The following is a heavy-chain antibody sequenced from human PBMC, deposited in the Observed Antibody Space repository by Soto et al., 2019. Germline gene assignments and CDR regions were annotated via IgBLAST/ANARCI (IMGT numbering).Heavy chain of an antibody. V-gene: IGHV1-69*06. CDR1: GGTFISYA. CDR3: ARDGDSSGYYYVTPGLFAFDI. D-gene: IGHD3-22*01. Sequence: GASVKVSCKASGGTFISYAISWVRQAPGRGVEWMGGIIPIFGTANYAQKFQGRVTITADKSTSTAYMELSSLRSEDTAVYYCARDGDSSGYYYVTPGLFAFDIWGQGTMVTVSS. CDR2: IIPIFGTA. J-gene: IGHJ3*02.